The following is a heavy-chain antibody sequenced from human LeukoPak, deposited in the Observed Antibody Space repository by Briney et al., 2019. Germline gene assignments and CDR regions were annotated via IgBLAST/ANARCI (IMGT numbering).Heavy chain of an antibody. CDR1: GYSFRKYD. CDR3: ARTYYDFWSGYYSYYYYYMDV. V-gene: IGHV1-18*01. Sequence: ASVKVSCKASGYSFRKYDVSWVRQAPGQGLEWMGWTSVHNGNPKYAQKFQGRVTITTDESTSTAYMELSSLRSEDTAVYYCARTYYDFWSGYYSYYYYYMDVWGKGTTVTVSS. D-gene: IGHD3-3*01. J-gene: IGHJ6*03. CDR2: TSVHNGNP.